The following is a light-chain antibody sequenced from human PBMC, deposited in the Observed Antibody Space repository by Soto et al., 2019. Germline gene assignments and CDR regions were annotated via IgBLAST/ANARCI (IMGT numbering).Light chain of an antibody. CDR1: QRVSSSF. CDR3: QQYGTSPLT. CDR2: GAS. J-gene: IGKJ4*01. Sequence: IVLTQSPGTLSLSPGERATLSCRASQRVSSSFLAWYQQKPGQAPRLLIYGASSRATGIPDRFSGSGSGTDFTLTISRLEPEDVAVYYCQQYGTSPLTFGAGTKVEIK. V-gene: IGKV3-20*01.